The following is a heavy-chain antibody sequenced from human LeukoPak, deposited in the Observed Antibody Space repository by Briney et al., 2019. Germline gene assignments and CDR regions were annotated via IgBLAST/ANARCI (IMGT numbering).Heavy chain of an antibody. Sequence: GGSLRLSCAASGFTVSSNYMSWVRQAPGKGLEWVSVIYSGGSTYYADSVKGRFTISRDNSKNTLYLQMNSLRAEDTAVYYCARCPPYGSGSYSVDYWGQGTLVTVSS. CDR3: ARCPPYGSGSYSVDY. J-gene: IGHJ4*02. V-gene: IGHV3-53*01. D-gene: IGHD3-10*01. CDR2: IYSGGST. CDR1: GFTVSSNY.